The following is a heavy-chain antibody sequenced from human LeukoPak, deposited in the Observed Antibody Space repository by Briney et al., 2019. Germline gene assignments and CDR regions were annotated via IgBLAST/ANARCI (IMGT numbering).Heavy chain of an antibody. CDR2: SSSYNGKT. J-gene: IGHJ6*02. CDR3: ARALIAAAFSGGMDV. CDR1: GYTFTSYG. D-gene: IGHD6-13*01. V-gene: IGHV1-18*01. Sequence: ASVKVSCKASGYTFTSYGITWVRQAPGQGLEWMGWSSSYNGKTNYVKKFQGRVTMTTDTSTSTAYMELSSLRSEDTAVYYCARALIAAAFSGGMDVWGQGTTVTVSS.